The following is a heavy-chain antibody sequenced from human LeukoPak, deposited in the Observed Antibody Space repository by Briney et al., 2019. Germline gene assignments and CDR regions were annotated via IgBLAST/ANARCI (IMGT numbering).Heavy chain of an antibody. CDR1: GFTFRSSW. V-gene: IGHV3-7*05. J-gene: IGHJ4*02. D-gene: IGHD5-12*01. CDR2: IKEDGGVT. CDR3: AKVFDSGYDYLRYYFDY. Sequence: GGSLRLSCTASGFTFRSSWMAWIRQAPGKGLEWLANIKEDGGVTNYVDSVKGRFTISRDNAKNSLSLQMNSLRTEDTALYYCAKVFDSGYDYLRYYFDYWGQGTLVTVSS.